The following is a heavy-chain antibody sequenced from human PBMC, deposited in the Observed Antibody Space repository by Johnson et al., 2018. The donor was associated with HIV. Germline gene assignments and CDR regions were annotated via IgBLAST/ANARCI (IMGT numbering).Heavy chain of an antibody. CDR3: ARRTVSELGYAFDI. Sequence: QVQLVESGGGVVQPGGSLRLSCAASGFTFSNYGMHWVRQAPGKGLEWVAVISYDGSNKYYADSVKGRFTISRDNSKNTLYLQMGSLRADDMAVYYCARRTVSELGYAFDIWGQGTMVTVSS. D-gene: IGHD7-27*01. V-gene: IGHV3-30*03. J-gene: IGHJ3*02. CDR2: ISYDGSNK. CDR1: GFTFSNYG.